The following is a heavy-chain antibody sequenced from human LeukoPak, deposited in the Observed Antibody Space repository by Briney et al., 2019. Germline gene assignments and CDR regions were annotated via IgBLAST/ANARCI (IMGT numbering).Heavy chain of an antibody. J-gene: IGHJ4*02. D-gene: IGHD2-8*02. CDR2: NAHHGNDK. CDR3: AKDGSWSCTD. Sequence: GGSLRLSCAASGFIFSKSAMHWVRQSPGKGLEWVAYNAHHGNDKYYVDSVKGRFTISRDNSRKTLYLQMNSLRPDDTARYYCAKDGSWSCTDWGQGTPVTVSS. CDR1: GFIFSKSA. V-gene: IGHV3-30*02.